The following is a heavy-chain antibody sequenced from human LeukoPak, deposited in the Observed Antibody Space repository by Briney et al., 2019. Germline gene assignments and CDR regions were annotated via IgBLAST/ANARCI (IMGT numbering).Heavy chain of an antibody. V-gene: IGHV4-4*07. CDR2: IYTSGST. Sequence: PSETLSLTCTVSGGSISSYYWSWIRQPAGKGLEWIGRIYTSGSTNYNPSLKSRVTMSVDTSKNQFSLKLSSVTAADTAVYYCARDAPSCSSTSCHNVYYYYYMDVWGKGTTVTISS. J-gene: IGHJ6*03. D-gene: IGHD2-2*01. CDR3: ARDAPSCSSTSCHNVYYYYYMDV. CDR1: GGSISSYY.